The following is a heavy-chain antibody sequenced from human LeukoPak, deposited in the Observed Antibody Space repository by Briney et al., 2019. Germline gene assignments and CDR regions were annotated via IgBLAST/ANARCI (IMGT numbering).Heavy chain of an antibody. CDR2: ISAYNGNT. V-gene: IGHV1-18*01. CDR1: GYTFTSYG. Sequence: GASVKVSCKASGYTFTSYGISWVRQAPGQGLEWMGWISAYNGNTNYAQKLQGRVTTTTDTSTSTAYMELRSLRSDDTAVYYCARETTVTREWYFDLWGRGTLVTVAS. CDR3: ARETTVTREWYFDL. D-gene: IGHD4-17*01. J-gene: IGHJ2*01.